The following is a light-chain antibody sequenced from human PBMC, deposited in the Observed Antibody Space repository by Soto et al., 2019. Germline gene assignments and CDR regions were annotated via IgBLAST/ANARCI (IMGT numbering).Light chain of an antibody. V-gene: IGLV2-14*01. Sequence: QSALTQPASVSGSPGQSITFSCSGTSSDVAGYKYGSWYQQHPGKAPNLMIYKVSNRPSGVSTRFSGSKSGNTSSLTISGLLHEDEEDYYCSSYTGTTTLEGVFGGGTKLTVL. CDR1: SSDVAGYKY. J-gene: IGLJ3*02. CDR3: SSYTGTTTLEGV. CDR2: KVS.